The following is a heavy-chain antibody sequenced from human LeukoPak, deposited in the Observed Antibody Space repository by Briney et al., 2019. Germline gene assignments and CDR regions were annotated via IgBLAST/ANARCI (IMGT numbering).Heavy chain of an antibody. CDR1: GGSISSSSYY. D-gene: IGHD3-10*01. CDR3: ARAKYYYDSGSYYDGQYYFDY. V-gene: IGHV4-39*07. CDR2: IYYSGST. Sequence: PSETLSLTCTVSGGSISSSSYYWGWIRQPPGKGLEWIGSIYYSGSTYYNPSLKSRVSISADTSKNQFSLKLSSVTAADTAVFYCARAKYYYDSGSYYDGQYYFDYWGQGTLVTVSS. J-gene: IGHJ4*02.